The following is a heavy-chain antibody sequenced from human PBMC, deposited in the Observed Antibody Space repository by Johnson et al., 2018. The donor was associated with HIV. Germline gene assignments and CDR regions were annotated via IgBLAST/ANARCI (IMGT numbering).Heavy chain of an antibody. Sequence: QMHLVESGGGVVQPGGSLRLSCVTSGFTFSKYGMHWVRQAPAKGLEWVAVISYDGSNKYYADSVKGRFTISRDNSENTLYLQMNSLRAEDTAVYYCARALTTDAFDIWGQGTMVTVSS. D-gene: IGHD4-17*01. J-gene: IGHJ3*02. CDR1: GFTFSKYG. CDR3: ARALTTDAFDI. V-gene: IGHV3-30*19. CDR2: ISYDGSNK.